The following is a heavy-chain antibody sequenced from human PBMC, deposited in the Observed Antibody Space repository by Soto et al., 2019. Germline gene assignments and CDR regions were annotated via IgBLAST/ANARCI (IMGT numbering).Heavy chain of an antibody. V-gene: IGHV3-64*01. CDR3: ARAPSGYDWDGVDY. CDR1: GFTFSSYA. J-gene: IGHJ4*02. Sequence: GGSLRLSCAASGFTFSSYAMHWVRQAPGKGLEYVSAISSNGGSTYYANSVKGRFTISRDNSKNTLYLQMGSLRAEDMAVYYCARAPSGYDWDGVDYWGQGTLVTVSS. D-gene: IGHD5-12*01. CDR2: ISSNGGST.